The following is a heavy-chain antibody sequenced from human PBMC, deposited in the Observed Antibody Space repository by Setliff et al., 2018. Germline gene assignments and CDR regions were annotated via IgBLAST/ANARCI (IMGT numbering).Heavy chain of an antibody. CDR1: GYTFTGYY. CDR3: AADYYDSSGYGY. J-gene: IGHJ4*02. V-gene: IGHV1-24*01. CDR2: FDPEDGET. D-gene: IGHD3-22*01. Sequence: ASVKVSCKASGYTFTGYYMHWVRQAPGQGLEWMGGFDPEDGETIYAQKFQGRATMTEDTSTDTAYMELSSLRSEDTTVYYCAADYYDSSGYGYWGQGTLVTAPQ.